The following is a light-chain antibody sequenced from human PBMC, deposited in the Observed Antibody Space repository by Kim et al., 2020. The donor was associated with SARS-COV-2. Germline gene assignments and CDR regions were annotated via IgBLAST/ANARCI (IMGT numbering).Light chain of an antibody. Sequence: VSPGERATTSCRASQSVSSNLAWYQQKPGQAPRLLIYGASTRATGIPARFSGSGSGTEFTLTISSLQSEDFAVYYCQQYNNWPPLTFGGGTKVEI. CDR3: QQYNNWPPLT. CDR2: GAS. J-gene: IGKJ4*01. CDR1: QSVSSN. V-gene: IGKV3-15*01.